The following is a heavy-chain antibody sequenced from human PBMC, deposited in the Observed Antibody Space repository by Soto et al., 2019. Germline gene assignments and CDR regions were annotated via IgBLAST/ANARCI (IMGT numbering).Heavy chain of an antibody. CDR3: ARGHEYGGNSDAFDI. D-gene: IGHD4-17*01. Sequence: ASGKVSCNASGGTSSTSSINWLRQAPGQRPEWMGNILPVFGTADYAQKFRDRVTITADKSTNTAYMELRSLFSEDAAVYYCARGHEYGGNSDAFDIWGQGTVVTVSS. CDR1: GGTSSTSS. CDR2: ILPVFGTA. J-gene: IGHJ3*02. V-gene: IGHV1-69*06.